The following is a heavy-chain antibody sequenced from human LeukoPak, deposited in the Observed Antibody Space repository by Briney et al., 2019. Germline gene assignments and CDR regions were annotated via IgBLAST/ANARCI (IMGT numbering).Heavy chain of an antibody. J-gene: IGHJ6*02. V-gene: IGHV3-74*01. Sequence: GGSLRLSCAASGFTFSSYWMHWVRQAPGKGLVWFSRINSDGSSTSYADSVKGRFTISRDNAKNTLYLQMNSLRAEDTAVYYCARTTKDIVVVPAARTYGMDVWGQGTTVTVSS. CDR1: GFTFSSYW. CDR2: INSDGSST. CDR3: ARTTKDIVVVPAARTYGMDV. D-gene: IGHD2-2*01.